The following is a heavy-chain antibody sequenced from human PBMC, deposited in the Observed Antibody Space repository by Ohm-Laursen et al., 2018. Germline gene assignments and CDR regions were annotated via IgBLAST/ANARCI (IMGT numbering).Heavy chain of an antibody. CDR3: AKGTAYQLLSHNWVDS. V-gene: IGHV3-30*18. CDR1: GFTFSSYS. Sequence: SLRLSCSASGFTFSSYSMHWVRQAPGKGLEWVAVISHDGSNKYYADSVKGRFTISRDNSKNTLYLQMNSLRAEDTAVFYCAKGTAYQLLSHNWVDSWGQGTLVTVSS. CDR2: ISHDGSNK. D-gene: IGHD2-2*01. J-gene: IGHJ5*01.